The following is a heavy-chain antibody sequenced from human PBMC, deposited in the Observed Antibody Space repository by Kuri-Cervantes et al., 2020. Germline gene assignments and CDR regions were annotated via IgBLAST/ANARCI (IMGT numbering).Heavy chain of an antibody. CDR3: ARVADYSNSGFDV. CDR1: GFTFDEFG. V-gene: IGHV3-20*04. D-gene: IGHD4-11*01. Sequence: ETLSLTCVASGFTFDEFGMTWVRQLPGKGLEWVSAINWNGGSTAYADSVKGRFTIFRSDAKNSVYLQMHSLRVEDTGVYYCARVADYSNSGFDVWGQGTVVTVSS. J-gene: IGHJ3*01. CDR2: INWNGGST.